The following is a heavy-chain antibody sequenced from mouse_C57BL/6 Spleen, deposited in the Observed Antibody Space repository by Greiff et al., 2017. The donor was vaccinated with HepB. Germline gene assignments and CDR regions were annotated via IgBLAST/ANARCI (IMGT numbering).Heavy chain of an antibody. CDR1: GYTFTDYY. CDR3: ARSGHYYGSSYFDY. Sequence: QVHVKQSGAELVRPGASVKLSCKASGYTFTDYYINWVKQRPGQGLEWIARIYPGSGNTYYNEKFKGKATLTAEKSSSTAYMQLSSLTSEDSAVYYCARSGHYYGSSYFDYWGQGTTLTVSS. D-gene: IGHD1-1*01. CDR2: IYPGSGNT. V-gene: IGHV1-76*01. J-gene: IGHJ2*01.